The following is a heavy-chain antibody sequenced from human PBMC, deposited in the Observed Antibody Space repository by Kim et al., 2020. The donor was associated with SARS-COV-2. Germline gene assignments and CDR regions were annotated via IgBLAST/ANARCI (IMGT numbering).Heavy chain of an antibody. CDR2: INHDGGGT. Sequence: GGSLRLSCAASGFTFSSYCMSWVRQAPGKGLEWVSNINHDGGGTYYVDSVKGRFTISRDNAKNSLYLQMNSLRAEDTAVYYCAREDYSYYGMDVWGQGTTVTVSS. V-gene: IGHV3-7*01. CDR3: AREDYSYYGMDV. J-gene: IGHJ6*02. CDR1: GFTFSSYC.